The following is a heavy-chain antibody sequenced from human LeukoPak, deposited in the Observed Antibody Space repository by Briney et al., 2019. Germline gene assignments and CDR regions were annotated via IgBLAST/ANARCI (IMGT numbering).Heavy chain of an antibody. CDR3: ARDEAATGAFDI. J-gene: IGHJ3*02. CDR2: IIPIFGTA. V-gene: IGHV1-69*05. D-gene: IGHD6-25*01. Sequence: SVKVSCKASGGTFSIYAISWVRQAPGQGLEWMGRIIPIFGTANYAQKFQGRVTITTDESTSTAYMELSSLRSEDTAVYYCARDEAATGAFDIWGQGTMVTVSS. CDR1: GGTFSIYA.